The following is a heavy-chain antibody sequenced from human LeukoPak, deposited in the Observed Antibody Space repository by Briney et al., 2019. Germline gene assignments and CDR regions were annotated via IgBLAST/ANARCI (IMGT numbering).Heavy chain of an antibody. Sequence: PSETLSLTCTVSGSSISGSGSSYYWVWIRQPPGKGLEWIGSIYYSGSTYYNPSLKSRVTISVDTSKNQFSLKLSSVTAADTAVYFCARTPRYSGNYYNAFDIWGQGTTVTVSS. CDR2: IYYSGST. CDR3: ARTPRYSGNYYNAFDI. V-gene: IGHV4-39*01. D-gene: IGHD1-26*01. J-gene: IGHJ3*02. CDR1: GSSISGSGSSYY.